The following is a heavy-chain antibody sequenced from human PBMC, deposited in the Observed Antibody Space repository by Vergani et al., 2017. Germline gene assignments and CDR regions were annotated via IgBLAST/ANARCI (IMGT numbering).Heavy chain of an antibody. CDR1: GGSISSGDYY. J-gene: IGHJ2*01. Sequence: QVQLQESGPGLVKPSQTLSLTCTVSGGSISSGDYYWSWIRQPPGKGLEWIGSINYVGRTYYIPSLQSRGTVFVDTSKNQFSLNLTSVTAADTAVYYCAGGRGDNWYFDLWGRGTLVTVSS. D-gene: IGHD3-16*01. CDR2: INYVGRT. V-gene: IGHV4-30-4*08. CDR3: AGGRGDNWYFDL.